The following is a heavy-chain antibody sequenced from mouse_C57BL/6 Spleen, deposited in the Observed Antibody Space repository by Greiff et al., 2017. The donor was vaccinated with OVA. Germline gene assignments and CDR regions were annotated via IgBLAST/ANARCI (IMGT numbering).Heavy chain of an antibody. CDR2: IHPNSGST. D-gene: IGHD4-1*02. CDR3: ATQLGQYYYAMDY. V-gene: IGHV1-64*01. CDR1: GYTFTSYW. Sequence: VQLQQPGAELVKPGASVKLSCKASGYTFTSYWMHWVKQRPGQGLEWIGMIHPNSGSTNYNEKFKSKATLTVDKSSSTAYMQLSSLTSEDSAVYDCATQLGQYYYAMDYWGQGTSVTVSS. J-gene: IGHJ4*01.